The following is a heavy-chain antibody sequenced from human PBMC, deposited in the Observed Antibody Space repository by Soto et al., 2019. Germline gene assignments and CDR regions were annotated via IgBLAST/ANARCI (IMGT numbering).Heavy chain of an antibody. CDR1: GYTFTSYG. CDR3: ARCSLYCSSTSCYGYYYYYYMDV. J-gene: IGHJ6*03. V-gene: IGHV1-18*01. D-gene: IGHD2-2*01. CDR2: ISAYNGNT. Sequence: ASVKVSCKASGYTFTSYGISWVRQAPGQGLEWMGWISAYNGNTNYAQKLQGRVTMTTDTSTSTAYMELRSLRSDDTAVYYCARCSLYCSSTSCYGYYYYYYMDVWGKGTTVTVSS.